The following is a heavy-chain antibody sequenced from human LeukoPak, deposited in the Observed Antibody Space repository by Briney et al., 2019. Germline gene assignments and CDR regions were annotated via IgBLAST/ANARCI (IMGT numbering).Heavy chain of an antibody. CDR2: INWNGGST. CDR1: GFTFDDYG. Sequence: GSLRLSCAASGFTFDDYGMSWVRQAPGKGLEWVSGINWNGGSTGYADSVKGRFTISRDNAKNSLYLQMNSLRAEDTALYYCARGPLAYDSSGYYLMAAFDIWGQGTMVTVSP. J-gene: IGHJ3*02. V-gene: IGHV3-20*04. CDR3: ARGPLAYDSSGYYLMAAFDI. D-gene: IGHD3-22*01.